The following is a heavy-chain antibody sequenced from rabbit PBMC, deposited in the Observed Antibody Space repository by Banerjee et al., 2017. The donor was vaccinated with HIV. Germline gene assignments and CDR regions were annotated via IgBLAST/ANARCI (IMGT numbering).Heavy chain of an antibody. CDR1: GFDLSSSYY. D-gene: IGHD6-1*01. CDR3: GRDRGVGYDLNL. V-gene: IGHV1S40*01. J-gene: IGHJ4*01. Sequence: QSLEESGGGLVKPGASLTLTCKASGFDLSSSYYMCWVRQAPGKGLEWIGCINTGSGSTWYASWAKGRFTISKTSSTTVTLQMTSLTAADTATYFCGRDRGVGYDLNLWGPGTLVTVS. CDR2: INTGSGST.